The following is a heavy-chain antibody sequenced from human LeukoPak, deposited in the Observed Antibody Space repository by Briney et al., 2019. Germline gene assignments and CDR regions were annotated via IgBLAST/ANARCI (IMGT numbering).Heavy chain of an antibody. D-gene: IGHD3-22*01. J-gene: IGHJ4*02. CDR3: ARVGDYYDSSGYYHYFDY. CDR1: GGSISYYY. CDR2: IYYSGST. V-gene: IGHV4-59*01. Sequence: SETLSLTCTVSGGSISYYYWSWIRQPPGKGLEWIGYIYYSGSTNYNPSLKSRVTISVDTSKNQFSLKLSSVTAADTAVYYCARVGDYYDSSGYYHYFDYWGQGTLVTVSS.